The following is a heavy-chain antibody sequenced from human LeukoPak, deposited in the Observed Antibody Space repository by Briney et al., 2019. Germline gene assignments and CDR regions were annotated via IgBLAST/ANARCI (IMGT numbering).Heavy chain of an antibody. CDR3: AKDMRDYYYYGMDV. V-gene: IGHV3-9*01. J-gene: IGHJ6*02. CDR2: ISWNSGSI. Sequence: GGSLRLSCAASGFTLSSYAMHWVRQAPGKGREWVSGISWNSGSIGYADSVKGRFTISRDNAKSSLYLQMNSLRAEDTALYYCAKDMRDYYYYGMDVWGQGTTVTVSS. CDR1: GFTLSSYA.